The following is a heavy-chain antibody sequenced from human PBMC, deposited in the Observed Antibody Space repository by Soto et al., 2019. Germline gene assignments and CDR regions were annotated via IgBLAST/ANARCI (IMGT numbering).Heavy chain of an antibody. CDR2: IKQDGSEK. D-gene: IGHD6-13*01. CDR3: ARPIRVAAAGYYYYYGMDV. V-gene: IGHV3-7*05. J-gene: IGHJ6*02. CDR1: GFTFSSYW. Sequence: GGSLRLSCAASGFTFSSYWMSWVRQAPGKGLEWVANIKQDGSEKYYVDSVKDRFTISRDNAKNSLYLQINSLGAEDTAVYYCARPIRVAAAGYYYYYGMDVWGQGTTVTVSS.